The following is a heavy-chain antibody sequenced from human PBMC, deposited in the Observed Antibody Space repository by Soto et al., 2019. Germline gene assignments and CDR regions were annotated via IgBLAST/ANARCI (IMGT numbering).Heavy chain of an antibody. CDR1: GGSISSGGYY. V-gene: IGHV4-31*11. J-gene: IGHJ5*02. CDR3: ARSVDP. CDR2: IYYSGTT. Sequence: SETLSLTCAVSGGSISSGGYYWSWIRQHPGKGLEWIGYIYYSGTTYYNPSLRSRVTISVDTSKNQFSLRLTSVTAADTAVYYCARSVDPWGQGTLVTVSS.